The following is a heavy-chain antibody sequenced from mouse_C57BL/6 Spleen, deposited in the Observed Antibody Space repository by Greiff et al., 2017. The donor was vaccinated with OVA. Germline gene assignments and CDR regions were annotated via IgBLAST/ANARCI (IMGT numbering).Heavy chain of an antibody. J-gene: IGHJ2*01. V-gene: IGHV5-9-1*02. Sequence: EVKVEESGEGLVKPGGSLKLSCAASGFTFSSYAMSWVRQTPEKRLEWVAYISSGGDYIYYADTVKGRFTISRDNARNTLYLQMSSLKSEDTAMYYCTRGIYYDYDGLYFDYWGQGTTLTVSS. CDR1: GFTFSSYA. CDR3: TRGIYYDYDGLYFDY. D-gene: IGHD2-4*01. CDR2: ISSGGDYI.